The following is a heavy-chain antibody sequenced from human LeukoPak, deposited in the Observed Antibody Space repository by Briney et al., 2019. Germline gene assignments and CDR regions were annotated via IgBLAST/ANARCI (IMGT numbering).Heavy chain of an antibody. V-gene: IGHV1-18*01. J-gene: IGHJ4*02. CDR2: ISLKSGSA. Sequence: GASVKVSCKTSGCTFVNYGINWVRQAPGQGLAWMGWISLKSGSAGYAQRVQGRVTLTTDTSTNTAYMELRSLRADDTAVYYCARVSYLRPYQLDYWGQGTLFSISS. CDR3: ARVSYLRPYQLDY. D-gene: IGHD2-2*01. CDR1: GCTFVNYG.